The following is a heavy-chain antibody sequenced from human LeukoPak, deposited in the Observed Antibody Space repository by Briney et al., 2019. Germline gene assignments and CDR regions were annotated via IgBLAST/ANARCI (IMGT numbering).Heavy chain of an antibody. J-gene: IGHJ3*02. CDR2: IYPGDSDT. D-gene: IGHD3-3*01. V-gene: IGHV5-51*01. Sequence: GESLKISCKGSGYIFTSYWIGWVRQMPGKGLEWMGIIYPGDSDTRYSPSFQGQVTTSADKSISTAYLQWSSLKASDTAMYYCARQARGFWSGYSSGAFDIWGQGTMVTVSS. CDR3: ARQARGFWSGYSSGAFDI. CDR1: GYIFTSYW.